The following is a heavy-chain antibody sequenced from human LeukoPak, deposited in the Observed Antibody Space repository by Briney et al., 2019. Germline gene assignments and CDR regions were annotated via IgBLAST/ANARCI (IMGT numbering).Heavy chain of an antibody. Sequence: SVTVSCTASGGTFSSYAISWVRQAPGQGLEWMGGTIPIFGTANYAQKFQGRVTITADESTSTAYMELSSLRSEDTAVYYCARGRIAVAGYSHFDYWGQGTLVTVSS. CDR2: TIPIFGTA. V-gene: IGHV1-69*13. CDR3: ARGRIAVAGYSHFDY. J-gene: IGHJ4*02. D-gene: IGHD6-19*01. CDR1: GGTFSSYA.